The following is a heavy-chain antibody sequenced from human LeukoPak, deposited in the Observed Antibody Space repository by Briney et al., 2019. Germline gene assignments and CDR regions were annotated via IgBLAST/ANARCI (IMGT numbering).Heavy chain of an antibody. J-gene: IGHJ6*03. V-gene: IGHV4-61*02. CDR3: ARGIAVAGIGYYYYYYMDV. CDR1: GGSISSGSYY. CDR2: IYTSGST. Sequence: SETLPLTCTVSGGSISSGSYYWSWIRQPAGKGLEWIGRIYTSGSTNYNPSLKSRVTISVDTSKNQFSLKLSSVTAADTAVYYCARGIAVAGIGYYYYYYMDVWGKGTTVTISS. D-gene: IGHD6-19*01.